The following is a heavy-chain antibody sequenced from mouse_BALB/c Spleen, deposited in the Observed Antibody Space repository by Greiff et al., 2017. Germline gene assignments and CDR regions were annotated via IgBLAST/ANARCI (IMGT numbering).Heavy chain of an antibody. CDR3: ARMGSSGAWFAY. Sequence: EVQLQQSGPELVKPGASVKMSCKASGYTFTDYYMDWVKQSHGESFEWIGRVNPYNGGTSYNQKFKGKATLTVDKSSSTAYMELNSLTSEDSAVYYCARMGSSGAWFAYWGQGTLVTVSA. D-gene: IGHD3-1*01. V-gene: IGHV1-19*01. CDR1: GYTFTDYY. CDR2: VNPYNGGT. J-gene: IGHJ3*01.